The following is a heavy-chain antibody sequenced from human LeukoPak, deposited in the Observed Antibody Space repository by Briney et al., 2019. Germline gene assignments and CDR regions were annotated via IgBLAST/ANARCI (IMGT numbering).Heavy chain of an antibody. CDR2: ISYDGSNK. V-gene: IGHV3-30*18. Sequence: PGGSVRLSCAASGFTFSSLGMHWVRQAPGKGLEWVAVISYDGSNKYVADSVKGRFTISRDNSKISPYMQMNSLRAEDTGVYYCANDAYSSGWYCGYVDYGGQGPRITVSS. CDR3: ANDAYSSGWYCGYVDY. J-gene: IGHJ4*02. CDR1: GFTFSSLG. D-gene: IGHD6-19*01.